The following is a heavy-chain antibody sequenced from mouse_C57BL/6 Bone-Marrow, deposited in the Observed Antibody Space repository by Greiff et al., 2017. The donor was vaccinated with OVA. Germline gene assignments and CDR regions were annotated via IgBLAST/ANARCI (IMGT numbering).Heavy chain of an antibody. CDR3: ARDGANWSPFAY. V-gene: IGHV5-16*01. Sequence: EVKLMESEGGLVQPGSSMKLSCTASGFTFSDYYMAWVRQVPEKGLEWVANINYDGSSTYYLDSLKSRFIISGDNAKNILYLQMSSLKSEDTATYYCARDGANWSPFAYWGQGTLVTVSA. J-gene: IGHJ3*01. CDR2: INYDGSST. CDR1: GFTFSDYY. D-gene: IGHD4-1*01.